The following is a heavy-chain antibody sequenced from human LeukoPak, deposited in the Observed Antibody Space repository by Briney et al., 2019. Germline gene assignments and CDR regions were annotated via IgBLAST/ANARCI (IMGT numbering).Heavy chain of an antibody. CDR2: ISYDGSNK. J-gene: IGHJ4*02. Sequence: GGSLRLSCAASGFTFSSYAMHWVRQAPGKGLEWVAVISYDGSNKYYADSVKGRFTISRDNSKNTLYLQMNSPRAEDTAVYYCAGYGGYSFWGQGTLVTVSS. CDR3: AGYGGYSF. CDR1: GFTFSSYA. D-gene: IGHD4-23*01. V-gene: IGHV3-30-3*01.